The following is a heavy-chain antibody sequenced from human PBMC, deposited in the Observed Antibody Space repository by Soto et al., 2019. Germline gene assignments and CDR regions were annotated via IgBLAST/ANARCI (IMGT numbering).Heavy chain of an antibody. V-gene: IGHV3-23*01. J-gene: IGHJ5*02. CDR1: GFTFSSYA. CDR3: AKDIAAAGTANWFGP. D-gene: IGHD6-13*01. CDR2: ISGSGGST. Sequence: GGSLRLSCAASGFTFSSYAMSWVRQAPGKGLEWVSAISGSGGSTYYADSVKGRFTISRDNSKNTLYLQMNSLRAEDTAVYYCAKDIAAAGTANWFGPWGQGTLVTVSS.